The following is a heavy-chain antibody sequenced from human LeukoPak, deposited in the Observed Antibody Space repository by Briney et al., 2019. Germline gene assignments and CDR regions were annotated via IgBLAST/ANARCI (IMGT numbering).Heavy chain of an antibody. V-gene: IGHV1-69*04. CDR3: ARDPGYSYGVDYFDY. CDR2: IIPILGIA. Sequence: SVKVSCKASGGTFSSYAISWVQQAPGQGLEWMGRIIPILGIANYAQKFQGRVTMTRDTSISTAYMELSRLRSDDTAVYYCARDPGYSYGVDYFDYWGQGTLVTVSS. J-gene: IGHJ4*02. CDR1: GGTFSSYA. D-gene: IGHD5-18*01.